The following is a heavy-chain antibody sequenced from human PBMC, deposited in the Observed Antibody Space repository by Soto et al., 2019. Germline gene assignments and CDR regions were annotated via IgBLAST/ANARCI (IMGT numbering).Heavy chain of an antibody. Sequence: PSETLSLTCTVSGASISGTYWSWIRQPPGKGLECIGYIYYSESTIYNSSLKGRVTMSVDTSRNQFSLELSSVPAADTAICYCARHCAAGAPYFNYWGQRTQVTVSS. CDR2: IYYSEST. J-gene: IGHJ4*02. D-gene: IGHD6-13*01. CDR3: ARHCAAGAPYFNY. CDR1: GASISGTY. V-gene: IGHV4-59*08.